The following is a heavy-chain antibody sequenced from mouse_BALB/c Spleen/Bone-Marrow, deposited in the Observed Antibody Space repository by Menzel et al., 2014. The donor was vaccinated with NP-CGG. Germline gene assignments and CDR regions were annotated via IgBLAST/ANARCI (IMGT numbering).Heavy chain of an antibody. CDR3: AEGYDSWFAY. V-gene: IGHV14-3*02. Sequence: VQLQQSGAELVKPGASVKLSCTASGFNIEDTCVHWVKQRPEQGLEWIGRIDPANGNTKYDPKFQGKATVTSDTSSNTAYLHLNSLTSEDTAVYYCAEGYDSWFAYWGQGTLVTVSA. CDR2: IDPANGNT. CDR1: GFNIEDTC. D-gene: IGHD2-2*01. J-gene: IGHJ3*01.